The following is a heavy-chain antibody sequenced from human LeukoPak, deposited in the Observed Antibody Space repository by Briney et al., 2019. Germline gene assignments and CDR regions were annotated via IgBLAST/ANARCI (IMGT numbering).Heavy chain of an antibody. CDR1: EFSFSSYG. CDR3: ARARNNYDSSGYSALDY. J-gene: IGHJ4*02. V-gene: IGHV3-33*01. Sequence: SGRSLRLSCAASEFSFSSYGMHWVRKAPGKGLQWVANLWYDGTNKYHADSVKGRFTISRDNSQSTLYLQMNSLRVEDTAVYYCARARNNYDSSGYSALDYWGQGTLVTVSS. CDR2: LWYDGTNK. D-gene: IGHD3-22*01.